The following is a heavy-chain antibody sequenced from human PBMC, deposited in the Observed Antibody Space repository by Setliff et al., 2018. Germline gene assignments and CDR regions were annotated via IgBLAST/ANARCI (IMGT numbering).Heavy chain of an antibody. CDR3: RVWVDMIEVDS. Sequence: TSETLSLTCAVYGTSFSGTYCSWIRQSPGKGLEWIGEINHTGSPNWIGEINHSGSPNYNPSLKSRVTMSVDTSKNQFSLKLTSVTAADTAVYYCRVWVDMIEVDSWAQGTRVTVSS. CDR1: GTSFSGTY. J-gene: IGHJ4*02. V-gene: IGHV4-34*01. CDR2: INHSGSP. D-gene: IGHD3-22*01.